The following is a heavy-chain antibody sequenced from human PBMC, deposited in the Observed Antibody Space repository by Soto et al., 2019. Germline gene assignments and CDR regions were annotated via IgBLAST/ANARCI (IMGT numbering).Heavy chain of an antibody. J-gene: IGHJ4*02. CDR1: GYTFTYYG. CDR2: ISGNNGDT. D-gene: IGHD2-2*01. V-gene: IGHV1-18*04. Sequence: SVKVSCKASGYTFTYYGISWVRQAPGQGLEWMGWISGNNGDTNYAQKFQGRVTMTTDTSTSTAYMELRSLRSDGTAVYYCARDADMVAVQPHVLPFHCWGKGTQVAVS. CDR3: ARDADMVAVQPHVLPFHC.